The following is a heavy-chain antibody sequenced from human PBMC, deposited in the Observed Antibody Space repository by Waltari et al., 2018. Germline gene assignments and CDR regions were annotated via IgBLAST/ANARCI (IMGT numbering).Heavy chain of an antibody. V-gene: IGHV3-7*03. CDR1: GFTFSTYW. CDR3: ARGDGPFDY. Sequence: EAQLVASGGALVPHGGSLRISCAASGFTFSTYWMSWVRQAPGKGLEWVANIHREGSEKYYVDSVKGRFTISRDNAKNSLSLQMNSLRAEDTAIYYCARGDGPFDYWGLGTLVTVPA. J-gene: IGHJ4*02. CDR2: IHREGSEK.